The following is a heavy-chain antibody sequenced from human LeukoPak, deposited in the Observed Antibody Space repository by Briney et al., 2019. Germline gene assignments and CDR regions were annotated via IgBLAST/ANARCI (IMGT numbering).Heavy chain of an antibody. CDR1: GFTFSRYW. Sequence: PGGSLRLSCAASGFTFSRYWMSWVRQAPGKGLEWVANIKQDGSEKYYVDSVKGRFTISRDNAKNSLYLQMNSLRAEDTAVYYCARSAGSSSWYEGYYFDYWGQETLVTVSS. CDR3: ARSAGSSSWYEGYYFDY. V-gene: IGHV3-7*01. J-gene: IGHJ4*02. D-gene: IGHD6-13*01. CDR2: IKQDGSEK.